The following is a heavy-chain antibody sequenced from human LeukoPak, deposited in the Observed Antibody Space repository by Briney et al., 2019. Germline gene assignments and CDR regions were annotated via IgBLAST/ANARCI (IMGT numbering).Heavy chain of an antibody. Sequence: GGSLKLSCAASGFTFSGSAIHWVRQASGKGLEWVGRIRDKANSYATAYIASVKGRFTISRDDSKNTAYLQMSRLKTEDTAVYYCARVSPPTGVVPALYYYYYGMDVWGQGTTVTVSS. J-gene: IGHJ6*02. D-gene: IGHD2-2*01. V-gene: IGHV3-73*01. CDR3: ARVSPPTGVVPALYYYYYGMDV. CDR2: IRDKANSYAT. CDR1: GFTFSGSA.